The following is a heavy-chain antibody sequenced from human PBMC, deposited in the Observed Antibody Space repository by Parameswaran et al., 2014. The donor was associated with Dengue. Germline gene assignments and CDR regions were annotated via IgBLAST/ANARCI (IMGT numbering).Heavy chain of an antibody. J-gene: IGHJ5*02. CDR3: ARHVTYYDFWSRWFDP. V-gene: IGHV4-39*01. D-gene: IGHD3-3*01. Sequence: PGKGLEWIGSIYYSGSTYYNPSLKSRVTISVDTSKNQFSLKLSSVTAADTAVYYCARHVTYYDFWSRWFDPWGQGTLVTVSS. CDR2: IYYSGST.